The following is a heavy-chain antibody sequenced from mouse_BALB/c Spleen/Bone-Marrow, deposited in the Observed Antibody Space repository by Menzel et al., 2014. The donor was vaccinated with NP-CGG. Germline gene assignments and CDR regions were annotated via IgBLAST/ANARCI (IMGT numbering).Heavy chain of an antibody. J-gene: IGHJ1*01. V-gene: IGHV1-31*01. Sequence: VQLQQSGPELVKPGASVKISCKAPGYSFTGYYMHWVKQSHGNSLDWIGYIYPYNGVSSYNQKFKGKATLTVDKSSSTAYMELRSLTSDDSAVYYCESRGEYFDVWGAGPTVTVSS. CDR1: GYSFTGYY. CDR2: IYPYNGVS. CDR3: ESRGEYFDV.